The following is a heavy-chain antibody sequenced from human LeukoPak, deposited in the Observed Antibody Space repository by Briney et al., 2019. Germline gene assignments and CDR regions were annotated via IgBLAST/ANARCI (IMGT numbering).Heavy chain of an antibody. V-gene: IGHV4-39*01. D-gene: IGHD3-9*01. CDR3: ASLRLRYFVSY. CDR2: IYYSGST. J-gene: IGHJ4*02. Sequence: SETLSLTCPVSGGSISTYYWGWIRQPPGKGLEWIGSIYYSGSTYYNPSLKSRVTISVDTSKNQFSLKLSSVTAADTAVYYCASLRLRYFVSYWGQGTLVTVSS. CDR1: GGSISTYY.